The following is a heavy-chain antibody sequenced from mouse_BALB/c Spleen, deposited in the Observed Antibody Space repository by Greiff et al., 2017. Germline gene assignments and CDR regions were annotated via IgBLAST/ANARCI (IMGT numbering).Heavy chain of an antibody. V-gene: IGHV1S81*02. D-gene: IGHD2-10*01. Sequence: QVQLKQPGAELVKPGASVKLSCKASGYTFTSYWMHWVKQRPGQGLEWIGEINPSNGRTNYNEKFKGKATFTADTSSNTAYMQLSSLTSEDSAVYYCARGKAYYGNPYAMDYWGQGTSVTVSS. CDR3: ARGKAYYGNPYAMDY. J-gene: IGHJ4*01. CDR2: INPSNGRT. CDR1: GYTFTSYW.